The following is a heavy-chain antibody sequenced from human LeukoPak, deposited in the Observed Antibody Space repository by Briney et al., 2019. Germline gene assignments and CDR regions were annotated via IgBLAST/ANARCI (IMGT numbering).Heavy chain of an antibody. CDR1: GYTFTGYY. CDR3: ARWGLGYCSSTSCYDVVDY. Sequence: GASVKVSCKASGYTFTGYYMHWVRQAPGQGLERMGWINPNSGGTNYAQKFQGRVTMTRDTSISTAYMELSRLRSDDTAVYYCARWGLGYCSSTSCYDVVDYWGQGTLVTVSS. V-gene: IGHV1-2*02. CDR2: INPNSGGT. D-gene: IGHD2-2*01. J-gene: IGHJ4*02.